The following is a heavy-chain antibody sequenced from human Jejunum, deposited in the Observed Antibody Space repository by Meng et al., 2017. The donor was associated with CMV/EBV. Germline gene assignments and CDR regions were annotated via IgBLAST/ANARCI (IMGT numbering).Heavy chain of an antibody. CDR2: IYHSGPT. J-gene: IGHJ6*02. CDR1: S. V-gene: IGHV4-38-2*02. D-gene: IGHD2-2*01. Sequence: SWGWIRQPPGKGLEWIASIYHSGPTPYYIPSLKSRVTISVDPSKNWFSLKLTSVTAADTAIYYCARDCSSTSCYMGGYYHYYGMDVWGQGTTVTVSS. CDR3: ARDCSSTSCYMGGYYHYYGMDV.